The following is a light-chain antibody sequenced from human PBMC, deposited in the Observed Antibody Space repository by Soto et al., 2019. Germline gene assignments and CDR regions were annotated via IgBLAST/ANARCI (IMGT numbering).Light chain of an antibody. CDR2: WAS. V-gene: IGKV4-1*01. CDR3: QQYYSVPQN. Sequence: DIVMTQSPDSLAVSLGERATINCKSSQSVLYSPNNKNYLAWYQQKPGQPPKLLVYWASTRESGVPDRFSGRGSGTDFTLTISSLQAEDVAVYYCQQYYSVPQNFCQGTKVELK. J-gene: IGKJ1*01. CDR1: QSVLYSPNNKNY.